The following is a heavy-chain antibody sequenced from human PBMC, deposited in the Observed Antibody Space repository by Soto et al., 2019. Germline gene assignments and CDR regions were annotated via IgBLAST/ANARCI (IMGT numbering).Heavy chain of an antibody. J-gene: IGHJ4*02. V-gene: IGHV4-31*03. D-gene: IGHD6-19*01. Sequence: SETLCLTYTVSCGSSSSGGYYWSWIRQHPGKGLEWIGYIYYSGSTYYNPSLKSRVTISVDTSKNQFSLKLSSVTAADTAVYYCARTNSSGFYFDYWGQGTLVTVSS. CDR1: CGSSSSGGYY. CDR2: IYYSGST. CDR3: ARTNSSGFYFDY.